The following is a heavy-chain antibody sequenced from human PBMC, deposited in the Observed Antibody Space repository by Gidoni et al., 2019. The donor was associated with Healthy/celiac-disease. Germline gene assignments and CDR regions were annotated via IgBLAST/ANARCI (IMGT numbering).Heavy chain of an antibody. CDR1: GGTFSSYA. CDR2: IIPIFGTA. J-gene: IGHJ4*02. D-gene: IGHD3-22*01. Sequence: AQRVQSGAEVSKPGSSVNVSCKASGGTFSSYAISWVRQAHGQGLEWMGGIIPIFGTANYAQKFQGRVTITADKSTSTAYMELSSLRSEDTAVYYCAGDWMGYNDISGYSCYWGQGTLVTVSS. V-gene: IGHV1-69*06. CDR3: AGDWMGYNDISGYSCY.